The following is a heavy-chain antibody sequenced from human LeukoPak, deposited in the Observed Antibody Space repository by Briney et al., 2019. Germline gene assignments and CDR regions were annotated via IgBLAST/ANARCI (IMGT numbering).Heavy chain of an antibody. V-gene: IGHV3-33*08. CDR3: ARDRSSSWYDAFDI. CDR2: IWYDGNNK. CDR1: GFILSSHA. Sequence: GGSLRLSCAASGFILSSHAMHWVRQAPGKGLEWVAVIWYDGNNKYYADTVKGRFTIYRDSSKNTLYLEMNSLRPEDTAVYYCARDRSSSWYDAFDIWGQGTMVTVSS. D-gene: IGHD6-13*01. J-gene: IGHJ3*02.